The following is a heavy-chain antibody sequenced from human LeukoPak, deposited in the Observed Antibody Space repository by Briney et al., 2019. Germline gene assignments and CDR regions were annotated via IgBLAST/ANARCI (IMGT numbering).Heavy chain of an antibody. CDR2: IKSKTDGGTT. Sequence: GGSLRLSCAASGFTFSNAWMSWVRQAPGKGLEWVGRIKSKTDGGTTDYAAPVKARFTISRDDSKNTLYLQMNSLKTEDTAVYYCTTEEAGWYYFDYWGQGTLVTVSS. CDR3: TTEEAGWYYFDY. V-gene: IGHV3-15*01. J-gene: IGHJ4*02. CDR1: GFTFSNAW.